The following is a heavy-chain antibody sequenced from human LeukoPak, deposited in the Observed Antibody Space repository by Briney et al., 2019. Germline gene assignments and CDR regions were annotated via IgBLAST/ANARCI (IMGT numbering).Heavy chain of an antibody. CDR1: GFALSSHW. J-gene: IGHJ6*02. Sequence: GGSLRLSCAASGFALSSHWMTWVRQVPGRGPEWVANVNRDGSETYYLDSVKGRFTISKDDAKNSLYLQMNSLRAEDTALYHCARNNGMDVWGQGTTVTVSS. CDR2: VNRDGSET. V-gene: IGHV3-7*03. CDR3: ARNNGMDV.